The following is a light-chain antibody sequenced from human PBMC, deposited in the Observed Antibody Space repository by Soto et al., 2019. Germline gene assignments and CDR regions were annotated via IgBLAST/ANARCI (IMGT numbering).Light chain of an antibody. Sequence: QPVLTQSSSASASLGSSVKLTCTLSSGHTYNIIAWHQQQPGKAPRYLMKLEGSGHYNRGTGVPDRFSGSSSGSDRFLSIANLQSEDEADYYCETLESNTPVFCGGTKHTV. CDR3: ETLESNTPV. CDR1: SGHTYNI. V-gene: IGLV4-60*03. J-gene: IGLJ3*02. CDR2: LEGSGHY.